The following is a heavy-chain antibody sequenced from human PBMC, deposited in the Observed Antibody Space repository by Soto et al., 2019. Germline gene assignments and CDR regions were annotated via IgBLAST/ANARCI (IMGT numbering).Heavy chain of an antibody. CDR2: LNPNSGNT. Sequence: ASVKVSCKASGYTFTSYDINWVRQATGQGLEWMGCLNPNSGNTGSAQKFTGRVTMTRNTSRSTAYMELSSLRSEDTAVYYCSFYDFWPQHDAFDISGQGTIVTVSS. D-gene: IGHD3-3*01. J-gene: IGHJ3*02. CDR3: SFYDFWPQHDAFDI. V-gene: IGHV1-8*01. CDR1: GYTFTSYD.